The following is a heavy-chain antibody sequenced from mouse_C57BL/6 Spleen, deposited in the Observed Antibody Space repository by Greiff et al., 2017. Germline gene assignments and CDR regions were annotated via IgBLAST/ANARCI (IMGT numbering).Heavy chain of an antibody. D-gene: IGHD1-1*01. J-gene: IGHJ2*01. Sequence: QVQLQQPGAELVRPGSSVKLSCKASGYTFTSYWMHWVKQRPIQGLEWIGNIDPSDSDTHYNQKFKDKATLTVDKSSSTAYMQLSSLTSEDSAVYYCSRTSYYGTSGDYYDCWGQVTTLTVAS. CDR3: SRTSYYGTSGDYYDC. CDR2: IDPSDSDT. CDR1: GYTFTSYW. V-gene: IGHV1-52*01.